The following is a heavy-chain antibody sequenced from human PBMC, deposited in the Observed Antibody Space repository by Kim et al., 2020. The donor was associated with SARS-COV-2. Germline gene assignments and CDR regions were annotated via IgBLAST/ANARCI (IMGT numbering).Heavy chain of an antibody. CDR2: IYYSGST. D-gene: IGHD6-13*01. CDR3: ASQYSSSWYYYYYGMDV. V-gene: IGHV4-31*03. CDR1: GGSISSGGYY. Sequence: SETLSLTCTVSGGSISSGGYYWSWIRQHPGKGLEWIGYIYYSGSTYYNPSLKSRVTISVDTSKNQFSLKLSSVTAADTAVYYCASQYSSSWYYYYYGMDVWGQGTTVTVSS. J-gene: IGHJ6*02.